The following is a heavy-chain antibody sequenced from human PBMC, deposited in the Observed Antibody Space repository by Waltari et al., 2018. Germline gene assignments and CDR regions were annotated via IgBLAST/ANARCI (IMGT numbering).Heavy chain of an antibody. D-gene: IGHD1-7*01. CDR3: ASLLELLAY. Sequence: EVQLVESGGGLVQPGGSLRLSCAASGFTFSSYSMNWVRQAPGKGLEWVSYISSSSSTIYYADSVKGRFTISRDNAKNSLYLQMNSLRAEDTAVYYCASLLELLAYWGQGTLVTVSS. J-gene: IGHJ4*02. CDR1: GFTFSSYS. CDR2: ISSSSSTI. V-gene: IGHV3-48*01.